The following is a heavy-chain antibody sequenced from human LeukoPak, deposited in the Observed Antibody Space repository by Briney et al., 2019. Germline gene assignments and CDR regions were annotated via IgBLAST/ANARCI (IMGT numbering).Heavy chain of an antibody. Sequence: SETLSLTCTVSGGSISSSSYYWGWIRQPPGKGLEWIGRIYTSGSTNYNPSLKSRVTMSVDTSKNQFSLKLSSVTAADTAVYYCAREGAAAGSAGPLRYWGQGTLVTVSS. V-gene: IGHV4-39*07. D-gene: IGHD6-13*01. J-gene: IGHJ4*02. CDR1: GGSISSSSYY. CDR3: AREGAAAGSAGPLRY. CDR2: IYTSGST.